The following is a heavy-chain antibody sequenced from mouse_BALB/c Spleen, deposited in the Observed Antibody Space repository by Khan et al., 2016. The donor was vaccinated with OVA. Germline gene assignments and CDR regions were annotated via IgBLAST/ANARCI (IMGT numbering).Heavy chain of an antibody. D-gene: IGHD2-4*01. Sequence: GELKESGPGLVAPSQSLSITCTVSGFSFTSYGVHWIRQPPGKGLEWLGVIWTGGNTNYNSALMSRLSISKDNSKSQVFLKMNSLQTDDTAMYYCARDRLRLAMDSWGQGTSVTVSS. V-gene: IGHV2-9*02. CDR2: IWTGGNT. CDR3: ARDRLRLAMDS. CDR1: GFSFTSYG. J-gene: IGHJ4*01.